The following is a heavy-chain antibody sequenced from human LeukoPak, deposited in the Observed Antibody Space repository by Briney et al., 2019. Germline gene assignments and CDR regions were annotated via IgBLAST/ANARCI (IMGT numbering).Heavy chain of an antibody. Sequence: PGGSLRLSCAASGFTFSSYSMNWVRQAPGKGLEWVSSISSSSSYIYYADSVKGRFTISRDNAKNSLYLQMNSLRAEDTAVYYCARATSTSRYSGSYLSWGQGTLVTVSS. CDR3: ARATSTSRYSGSYLS. D-gene: IGHD1-26*01. CDR2: ISSSSSYI. V-gene: IGHV3-21*01. CDR1: GFTFSSYS. J-gene: IGHJ4*02.